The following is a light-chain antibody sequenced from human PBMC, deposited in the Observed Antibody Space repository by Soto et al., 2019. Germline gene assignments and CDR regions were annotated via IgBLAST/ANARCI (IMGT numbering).Light chain of an antibody. J-gene: IGKJ1*01. CDR3: QQYNNWPWT. CDR2: GAS. V-gene: IGKV3-15*01. Sequence: EIVMTQSPATLSVSPGGRATLSCRASQSISGALAWYQQKPGQSPRLLIYGASTRATSFPARFSGSGSGTDFTLTISSLQSEDFAVYYCQQYNNWPWTFGQGTKVDIK. CDR1: QSISGA.